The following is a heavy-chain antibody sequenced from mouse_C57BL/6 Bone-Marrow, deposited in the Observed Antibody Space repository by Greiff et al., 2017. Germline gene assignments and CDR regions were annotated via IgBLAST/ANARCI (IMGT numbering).Heavy chain of an antibody. CDR1: GFTFSSYG. J-gene: IGHJ2*01. Sequence: EVQGVESGGDLVKPGGSLKLSCAASGFTFSSYGMSWVRQTPDKRLEWVATISSGGSYTYYPDSVKGRFTISRDNAKNTLYLQMSSLKSEDTAMYYCARHQFFYYWGQGTTLTVSS. CDR3: ARHQFFYY. CDR2: ISSGGSYT. V-gene: IGHV5-6*01.